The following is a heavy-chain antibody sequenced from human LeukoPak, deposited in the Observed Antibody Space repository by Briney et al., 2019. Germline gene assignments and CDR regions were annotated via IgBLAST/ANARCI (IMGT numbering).Heavy chain of an antibody. Sequence: SETLSLTCAVYGGSFSGYYWSWIRQPPGKGLEWIGEINHSGSTNYNPSLKSRVTISVDTSKNQFSLKLSSVTAADTAVYYCAGGFTVTTAYRGYYYYMDVWGKGTTVTVSS. CDR1: GGSFSGYY. CDR2: INHSGST. CDR3: AGGFTVTTAYRGYYYYMDV. J-gene: IGHJ6*03. V-gene: IGHV4-34*01. D-gene: IGHD4-17*01.